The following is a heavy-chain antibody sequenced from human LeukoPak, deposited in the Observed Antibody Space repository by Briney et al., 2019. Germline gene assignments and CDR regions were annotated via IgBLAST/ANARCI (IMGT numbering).Heavy chain of an antibody. V-gene: IGHV1-2*02. CDR3: ARDEYSGYDHFDY. D-gene: IGHD5-12*01. Sequence: ASVKVSCKASGYTFTGYYMHWVRQAPGQGLEWMGWINPNSGGTNYAQKFQGRVTMTRDTSISTAYMELSRLRSDDTAVYYCARDEYSGYDHFDYWGQGTLVTVSS. J-gene: IGHJ4*02. CDR2: INPNSGGT. CDR1: GYTFTGYY.